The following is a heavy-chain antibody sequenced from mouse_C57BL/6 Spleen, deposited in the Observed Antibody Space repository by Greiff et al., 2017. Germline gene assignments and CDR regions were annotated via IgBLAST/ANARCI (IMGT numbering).Heavy chain of an antibody. CDR1: GYSITSGYY. CDR3: ARGFPDPRGYFDV. V-gene: IGHV3-6*01. J-gene: IGHJ1*03. CDR2: ISYDGSN. Sequence: EVQLQQSGPGLVKPSQSLSLTCSVTGYSITSGYYWNWIRQFPGNKLEWMGYISYDGSNNYNPSLKNRISITRDTSKNQFFLKLNSVTTEDTATYYCARGFPDPRGYFDVWGTGTTVTVSS.